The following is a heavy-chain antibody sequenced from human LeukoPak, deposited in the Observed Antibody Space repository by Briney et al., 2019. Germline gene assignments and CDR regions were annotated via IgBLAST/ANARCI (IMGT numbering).Heavy chain of an antibody. CDR3: ARVHSGSYSGMDV. J-gene: IGHJ6*02. V-gene: IGHV3-74*01. CDR2: INTDGRST. CDR1: GFTFSSNW. D-gene: IGHD1-26*01. Sequence: GGSLRLSCAASGFTFSSNWMQWVRQAPGKGLVWVSRINTDGRSTRYAVFVSGRFTISRDNAKNTLYLQMNSLRAEDTAVYYCARVHSGSYSGMDVWGQGTTVIVSS.